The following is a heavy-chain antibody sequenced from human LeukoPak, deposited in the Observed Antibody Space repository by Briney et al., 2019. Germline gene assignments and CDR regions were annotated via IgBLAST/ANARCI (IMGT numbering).Heavy chain of an antibody. Sequence: ASVKVSCKASGYTFTSYGISWVRQAPGQGLEWMGWISAYNGNTNYAQKLQGRVTMTTDTSTSTAYMELRSLRSDDTAVYYCARAPTAHSHGYPYFDYWGQGTLVTVSS. V-gene: IGHV1-18*04. CDR1: GYTFTSYG. CDR3: ARAPTAHSHGYPYFDY. CDR2: ISAYNGNT. J-gene: IGHJ4*02. D-gene: IGHD5-18*01.